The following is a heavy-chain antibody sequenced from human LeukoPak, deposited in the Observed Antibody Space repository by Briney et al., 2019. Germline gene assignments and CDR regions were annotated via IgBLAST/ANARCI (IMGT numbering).Heavy chain of an antibody. Sequence: ASVKVSCKASGYTFTSYGISWVRQAPGQGLEWMGWISAYNGNTNYAQKLQGRVTMTTDTSTSTAYMELRSLRSDDTAVYYCARVYDILTGYYWFDPWGPGTLVTVSS. V-gene: IGHV1-18*01. CDR3: ARVYDILTGYYWFDP. D-gene: IGHD3-9*01. CDR2: ISAYNGNT. CDR1: GYTFTSYG. J-gene: IGHJ5*02.